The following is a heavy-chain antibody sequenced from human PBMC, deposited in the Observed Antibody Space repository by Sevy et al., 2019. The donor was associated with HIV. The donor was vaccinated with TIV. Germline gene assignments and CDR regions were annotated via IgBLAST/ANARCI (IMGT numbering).Heavy chain of an antibody. CDR2: ISYDGSNK. V-gene: IGHV3-30*04. J-gene: IGHJ6*02. Sequence: GGSLRLSCAASGFTFSSYAMHWVRQAPGKGLEWVAVISYDGSNKYYADSMKGRFTISRDNSKNTLYLQMNSLRAEDTAVYYCARGHYDYVWGSYRSYYYGMDVWGQGTTVTVSS. CDR1: GFTFSSYA. CDR3: ARGHYDYVWGSYRSYYYGMDV. D-gene: IGHD3-16*02.